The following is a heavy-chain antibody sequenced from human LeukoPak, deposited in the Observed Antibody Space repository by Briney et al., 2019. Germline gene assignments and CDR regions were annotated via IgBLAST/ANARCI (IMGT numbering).Heavy chain of an antibody. CDR1: GYSFSSYW. CDR2: IYCGDSDT. Sequence: GESLKISCKGSGYSFSSYWIGWVRQMPGKGLEWMGIIYCGDSDTRYSPSFQGQVTISADKSTSTAYLQWSSLEASDTAMYYCARRDSYGSVNYYFDYWGQGTLVTVSS. D-gene: IGHD5-18*01. CDR3: ARRDSYGSVNYYFDY. J-gene: IGHJ4*02. V-gene: IGHV5-51*01.